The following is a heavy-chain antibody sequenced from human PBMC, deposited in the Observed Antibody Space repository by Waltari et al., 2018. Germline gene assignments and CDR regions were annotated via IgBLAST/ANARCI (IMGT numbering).Heavy chain of an antibody. CDR1: GYTFTDYH. J-gene: IGHJ4*02. CDR2: INPKSGGT. Sequence: QVQLVQSGAEVTKPGASVKVSCKPSGYTFTDYHIHWVRQAPGQGLEWMGGINPKSGGTYYAQTFQGWVTMTRDTSTSTVYSELSSLKSDDTAVYYCARRSCTGECYAPYVYWGQGSLVTVSS. CDR3: ARRSCTGECYAPYVY. D-gene: IGHD2-8*02. V-gene: IGHV1-2*04.